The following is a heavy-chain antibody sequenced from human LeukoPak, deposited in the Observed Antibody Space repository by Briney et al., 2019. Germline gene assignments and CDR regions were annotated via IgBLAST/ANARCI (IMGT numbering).Heavy chain of an antibody. V-gene: IGHV4-59*08. CDR2: IYYSGIS. CDR1: GGSICSYY. Sequence: SETLSLTCTVSGGSICSYYWSWLPQPRERGLEGAGYIYYSGISNYNPSLKSLVTISLDTSKSQFSLKLNSVTAADAAIYYCARLEASTGKFYFDYWGQGTLVTVSS. D-gene: IGHD6-13*01. J-gene: IGHJ4*02. CDR3: ARLEASTGKFYFDY.